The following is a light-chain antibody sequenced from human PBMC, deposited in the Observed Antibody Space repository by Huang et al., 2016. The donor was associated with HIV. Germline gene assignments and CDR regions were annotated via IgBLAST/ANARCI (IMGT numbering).Light chain of an antibody. CDR2: GAS. V-gene: IGKV3-20*01. CDR3: HHYGSSPQT. Sequence: EIVLTQSPGTLSLSPGERVTLSCRASQSVSSSYLAWYQQKPGQSPRLLIYGASSRATGIPDRFSGRGSGTDFTLTISRLEPEDFAVYYCHHYGSSPQTFGQGAKVEVK. J-gene: IGKJ1*01. CDR1: QSVSSSY.